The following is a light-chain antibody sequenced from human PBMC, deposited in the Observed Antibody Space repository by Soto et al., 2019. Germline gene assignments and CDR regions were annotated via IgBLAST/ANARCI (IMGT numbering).Light chain of an antibody. J-gene: IGKJ4*01. V-gene: IGKV1-33*01. Sequence: DIQMTQSPSSLSASVGDRVTITCQARQYISNYLNWYQQKPGKAPKLLIYDASNLETGIPSRFNGSGSGTDFTFTINSLQPGDIATYYCQHYQTLPLTFGGGTKVEIK. CDR3: QHYQTLPLT. CDR2: DAS. CDR1: QYISNY.